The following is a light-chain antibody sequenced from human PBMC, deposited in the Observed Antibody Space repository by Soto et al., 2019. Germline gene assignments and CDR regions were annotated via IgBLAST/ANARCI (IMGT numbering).Light chain of an antibody. CDR1: QGITNY. V-gene: IGKV1-27*01. CDR3: QKYNSSPRT. J-gene: IGKJ1*01. Sequence: DVQMTQSPSSLSASVGDRVAITCRASQGITNYLAWYQQKPGKVPKLLIYAASTLQSGVPSRFSGSGSGTDFTLTISSLQPEDVATYYCQKYNSSPRTFGQGTKVEIK. CDR2: AAS.